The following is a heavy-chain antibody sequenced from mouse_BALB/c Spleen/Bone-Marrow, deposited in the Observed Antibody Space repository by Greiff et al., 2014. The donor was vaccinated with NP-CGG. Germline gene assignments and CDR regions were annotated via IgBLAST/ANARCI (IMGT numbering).Heavy chain of an antibody. CDR1: GFSLTNYG. J-gene: IGHJ4*01. D-gene: IGHD1-2*01. V-gene: IGHV2-9*02. Sequence: VQLQQSGPGLVAPSRSLSITCTVSGFSLTNYGVHWVRQPPGKGLEWLGVIWADGGTNYNSALMSRLSISKDNSKSQVFFKMNSLQTDDTAMYYCARITTATGAMDYWGQGTSVTVSS. CDR2: IWADGGT. CDR3: ARITTATGAMDY.